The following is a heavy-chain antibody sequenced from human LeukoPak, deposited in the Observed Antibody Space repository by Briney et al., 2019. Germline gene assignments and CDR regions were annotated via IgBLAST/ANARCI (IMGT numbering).Heavy chain of an antibody. Sequence: PGGTLRLSCAASGFTFSSYGMSWVRQAPGKGLEWVSAISGSGGSTYYADSVKGRFTISRDNSKNTLYLQMNSLRAEDTAVYYCAKQGPDNYDILTGYYTSGAFDIWGQGTMVTVSS. CDR3: AKQGPDNYDILTGYYTSGAFDI. CDR2: ISGSGGST. CDR1: GFTFSSYG. V-gene: IGHV3-23*01. D-gene: IGHD3-9*01. J-gene: IGHJ3*02.